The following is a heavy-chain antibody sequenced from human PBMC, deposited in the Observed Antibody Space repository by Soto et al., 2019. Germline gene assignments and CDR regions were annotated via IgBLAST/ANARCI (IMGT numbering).Heavy chain of an antibody. D-gene: IGHD3-3*01. CDR1: GGSITSSSYY. Sequence: SETLSLTCTVSGGSITSSSYYWGWIRQPPGKGLEWIGGIYYSGSTYYNPSLKSRVTISVDTSKNQFSLKLSSVTAADTAVYYCARLRVVLSVIFGVVINQRNYGMDVWGQGTTVTVSS. CDR2: IYYSGST. CDR3: ARLRVVLSVIFGVVINQRNYGMDV. V-gene: IGHV4-39*01. J-gene: IGHJ6*02.